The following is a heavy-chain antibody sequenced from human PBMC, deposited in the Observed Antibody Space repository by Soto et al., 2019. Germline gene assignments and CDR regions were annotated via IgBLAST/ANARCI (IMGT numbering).Heavy chain of an antibody. Sequence: GGSLRLSCAASGFTFSSYAMSWVRQAPGKGLEWVSAISGSGGSTYYADSVKGRFTISRDNSKNTLYLQMNSLRAEDTAVYYCAKDQGGKPMITFGGVIAEYDYWGQGTLVTASS. D-gene: IGHD3-16*02. CDR3: AKDQGGKPMITFGGVIAEYDY. J-gene: IGHJ4*02. CDR1: GFTFSSYA. CDR2: ISGSGGST. V-gene: IGHV3-23*01.